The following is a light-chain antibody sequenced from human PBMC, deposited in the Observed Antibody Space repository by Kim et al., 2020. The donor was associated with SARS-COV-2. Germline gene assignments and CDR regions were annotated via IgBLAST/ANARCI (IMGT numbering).Light chain of an antibody. CDR3: QQYYDYPYT. V-gene: IGKV1-8*01. Sequence: SASTGDRGNVTSRASQDISTYIAWYQQKTGKPPKLLIYAASTLQIGVPSRFSGSGSGTDFTLSISCLQSEDFATYYCQQYYDYPYTFGQGTKLEI. CDR2: AAS. CDR1: QDISTY. J-gene: IGKJ2*01.